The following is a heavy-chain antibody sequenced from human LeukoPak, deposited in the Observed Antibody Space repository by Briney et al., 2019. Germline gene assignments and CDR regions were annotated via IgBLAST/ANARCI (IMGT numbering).Heavy chain of an antibody. Sequence: SQTLSSTCAISGDRVSINSATWNWSRQSPSRGLEWLGWTYYRPKWYNDYAVSAKSRITINPDTSKNQFSLQLDSVTPEDSAMYSRARGAVPGFDYWGQATLVTVSS. CDR2: TYYRPKWYN. V-gene: IGHV6-1*01. CDR3: ARGAVPGFDY. CDR1: GDRVSINSAT. D-gene: IGHD6-19*01. J-gene: IGHJ4*02.